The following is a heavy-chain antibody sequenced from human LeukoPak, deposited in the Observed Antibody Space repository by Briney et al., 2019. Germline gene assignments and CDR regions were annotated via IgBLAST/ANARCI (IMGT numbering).Heavy chain of an antibody. Sequence: PGRSLRLSCAASGFTFDDYAMHWVRQAPGKGLEWVSGISWNSGSIGYADSVKGRFTISRDNAKNSLYLQMNSLRAEDTAVYYCARDTLGGGSFDYWGQGTLVTVSS. CDR3: ARDTLGGGSFDY. V-gene: IGHV3-9*01. CDR2: ISWNSGSI. J-gene: IGHJ4*02. CDR1: GFTFDDYA. D-gene: IGHD3-16*01.